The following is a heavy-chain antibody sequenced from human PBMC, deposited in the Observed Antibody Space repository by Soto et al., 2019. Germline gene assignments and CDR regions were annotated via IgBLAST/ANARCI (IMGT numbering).Heavy chain of an antibody. Sequence: SETLSLTCTVSGGSISSYYWSWIRQPPGKGLEWIGYISYSGSTNYNPSLKSRVTMSVDTSENQFSLKLSSVTAADTAVYYCARERIAAVWGQGTTVTVS. CDR2: ISYSGST. CDR1: GGSISSYY. CDR3: ARERIAAV. D-gene: IGHD6-25*01. V-gene: IGHV4-59*01. J-gene: IGHJ6*02.